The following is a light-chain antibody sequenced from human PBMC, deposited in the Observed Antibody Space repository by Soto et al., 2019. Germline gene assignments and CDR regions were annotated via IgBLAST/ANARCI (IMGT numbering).Light chain of an antibody. J-gene: IGKJ2*01. CDR2: DTF. CDR1: HSVSAS. V-gene: IGKV3-11*01. Sequence: EIVLTQSPATLSLSPGERATLSCRASHSVSASLGWYQQRPGQAPRFLIYDTFNRATGIPGRFSGSGSGTDFTLTISSLEPEDFAVYYCQQRSNLPYTFGQGTKLEIK. CDR3: QQRSNLPYT.